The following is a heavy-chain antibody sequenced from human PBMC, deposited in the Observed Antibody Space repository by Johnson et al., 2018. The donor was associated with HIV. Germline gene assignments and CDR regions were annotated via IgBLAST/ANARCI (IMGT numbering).Heavy chain of an antibody. CDR1: GFTFSSYV. D-gene: IGHD3-22*01. Sequence: QVQLVESGGGVVQPGRSLRLSCAASGFTFSSYVIHWVRQAPGKGLEWVAFISYDGSNEYYADSVKGRFTISRDNSKNTLYLQMNSLRAEDTAVYYCARDRFGYYDSSGSYAFDIWGQGTMVTVSS. V-gene: IGHV3-30*04. J-gene: IGHJ3*02. CDR2: ISYDGSNE. CDR3: ARDRFGYYDSSGSYAFDI.